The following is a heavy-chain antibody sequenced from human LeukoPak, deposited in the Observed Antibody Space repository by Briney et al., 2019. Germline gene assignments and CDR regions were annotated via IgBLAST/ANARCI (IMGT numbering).Heavy chain of an antibody. CDR3: AREARDYEGSGYQYEN. D-gene: IGHD3-3*01. V-gene: IGHV4-4*07. CDR2: IYTNGRP. J-gene: IGHJ4*02. CDR1: GAPFSGYY. Sequence: SETLSLTCSVSGAPFSGYYWGWIRQAAGTGLEWLRRIYTNGRPDYNRSLRSRVTMSVDTSKNRFTLKLSSVTAADTAVYYCAREARDYEGSGYQYENWGQGTLVTVSS.